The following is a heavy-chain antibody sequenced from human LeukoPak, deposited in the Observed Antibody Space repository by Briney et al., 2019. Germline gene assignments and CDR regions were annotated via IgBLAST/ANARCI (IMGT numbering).Heavy chain of an antibody. D-gene: IGHD4-17*01. V-gene: IGHV4-4*08. CDR2: MYNSGST. J-gene: IGHJ4*02. Sequence: PETLSLTCTVSGGSISYNYWSWIRQPPGKGLEWIGYMYNSGSTNYNPSLKSRVTISVDTSKNQFSLKLSSVTAADTAVYYCARPAGDSSYYFDYWGQGTLVTVSS. CDR1: GGSISYNY. CDR3: ARPAGDSSYYFDY.